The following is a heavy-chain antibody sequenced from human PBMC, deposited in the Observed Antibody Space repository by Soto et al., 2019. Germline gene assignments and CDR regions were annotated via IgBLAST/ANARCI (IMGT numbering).Heavy chain of an antibody. CDR3: ARLESKGYCTNGVCYHYVFIDY. J-gene: IGHJ4*02. CDR1: GFTFSSYS. Sequence: PGGSLRLSCAASGFTFSSYSMNWVRQAPGKGLEWVSYISSSSSTIYYADSVKGRFTISRDNAKNSLYLQMNSLRDEDTAVYYCARLESKGYCTNGVCYHYVFIDYWGQGTLVTVSS. V-gene: IGHV3-48*02. CDR2: ISSSSSTI. D-gene: IGHD2-8*01.